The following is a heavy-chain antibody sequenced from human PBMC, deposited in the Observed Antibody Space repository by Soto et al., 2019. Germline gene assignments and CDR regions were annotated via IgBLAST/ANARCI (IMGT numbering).Heavy chain of an antibody. J-gene: IGHJ4*02. D-gene: IGHD5-12*01. CDR1: GFTFSSDS. CDR2: ISISSSYI. V-gene: IGHV3-21*01. Sequence: PGGSLSLSCAASGFTFSSDSINWVRQAQGKGLEWVSSISISSSYIYYADSAQGRLTITRENAKNSQYLQMNSLGAYDRAVYYCAVYQEVLYSGYGYWGQGTLGTVSS. CDR3: AVYQEVLYSGYGY.